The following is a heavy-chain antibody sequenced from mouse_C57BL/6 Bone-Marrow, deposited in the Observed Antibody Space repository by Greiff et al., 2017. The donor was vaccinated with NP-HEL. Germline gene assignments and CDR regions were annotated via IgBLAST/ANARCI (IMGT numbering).Heavy chain of an antibody. J-gene: IGHJ4*01. Sequence: VQLQQSGAELVRPGASAKLSSTASGFNIKDDYMPWVKQRPNQGLEWIGWIDPENGDTEYASKFQGKATITADTSSNTAYLQLSSLTSEDTAVYYCTTSDYDAMDYWGQGTSVTVSS. CDR3: TTSDYDAMDY. CDR2: IDPENGDT. CDR1: GFNIKDDY. V-gene: IGHV14-4*01.